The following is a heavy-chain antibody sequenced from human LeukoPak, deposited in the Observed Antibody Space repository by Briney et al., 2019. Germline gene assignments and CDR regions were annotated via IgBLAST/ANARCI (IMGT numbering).Heavy chain of an antibody. D-gene: IGHD7-27*01. CDR2: ISNDESTI. Sequence: GGSLRLSCAASGFSFSSSWMHWVRQAPGKGPVCVSLISNDESTIIYADSVKGRFTISRDNAKNTLYLQMSSLRAEDTAVYYCARDVGTWGQGTLVTVSS. J-gene: IGHJ5*02. CDR1: GFSFSSSW. V-gene: IGHV3-74*01. CDR3: ARDVGT.